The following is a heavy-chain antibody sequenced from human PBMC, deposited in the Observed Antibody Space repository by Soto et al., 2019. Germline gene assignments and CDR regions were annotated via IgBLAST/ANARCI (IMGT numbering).Heavy chain of an antibody. V-gene: IGHV3-53*01. CDR1: GFTVSSNY. CDR3: ARPIQYYYDSSGQSAWFDP. Sequence: GGSLRLSCAASGFTVSSNYMSWVRQAPGKGLEWVSVIYSGGSTYYADSVKGRFTISRDNSKNTLYLQMNSLRAEDTAVYYCARPIQYYYDSSGQSAWFDPWGQGTLVTVSS. J-gene: IGHJ5*02. CDR2: IYSGGST. D-gene: IGHD3-22*01.